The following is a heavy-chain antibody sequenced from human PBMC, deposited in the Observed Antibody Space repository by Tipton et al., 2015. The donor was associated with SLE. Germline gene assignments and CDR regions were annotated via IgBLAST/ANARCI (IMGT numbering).Heavy chain of an antibody. Sequence: TLSLTCTVSGGSVSSGSYYWSWIRQPPGKGLEWIGYMSYSGNTYYNPSLKSRVSISIDTAKNQLSLKLSSVTAADTAVYYCVRDNGGWVPFFDYWGQGILVTVSS. CDR2: MSYSGNT. CDR1: GGSVSSGSYY. J-gene: IGHJ4*02. D-gene: IGHD2-8*01. V-gene: IGHV4-30-4*02. CDR3: VRDNGGWVPFFDY.